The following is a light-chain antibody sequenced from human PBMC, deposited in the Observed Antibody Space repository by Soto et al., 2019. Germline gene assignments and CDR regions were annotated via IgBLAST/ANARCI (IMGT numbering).Light chain of an antibody. V-gene: IGKV1-5*03. CDR3: QHYNTYPLT. CDR2: KAS. CDR1: QSISTW. J-gene: IGKJ4*02. Sequence: DIQMTQSPSTLSASVGDRVTITCRASQSISTWLAWYQQKPGKAPKLLIYKASSLEGGVPSRFSGSGSGTEFNITVSSLQTDDFATYYCQHYNTYPLTFGGGTKVEIK.